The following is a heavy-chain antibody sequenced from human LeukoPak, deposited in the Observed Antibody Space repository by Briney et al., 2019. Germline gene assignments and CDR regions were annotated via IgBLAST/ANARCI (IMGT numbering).Heavy chain of an antibody. CDR1: GDSISRSGYY. V-gene: IGHV4-39*01. CDR3: ARRPSPPDAFDI. J-gene: IGHJ3*02. CDR2: IFYTGST. Sequence: KPSETLSLACTVSGDSISRSGYYWGWLRQPPGKGLEWIGSIFYTGSTYFNPSPKSRAPISGDTSTNQFSLNLYSVTDADTAVYYCARRPSPPDAFDIWGQGTMVTVSS.